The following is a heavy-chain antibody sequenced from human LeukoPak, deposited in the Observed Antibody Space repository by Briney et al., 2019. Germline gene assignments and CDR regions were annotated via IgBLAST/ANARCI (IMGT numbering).Heavy chain of an antibody. CDR1: GFSFSDYS. D-gene: IGHD2-2*01. J-gene: IGHJ4*02. CDR2: ISPSSRYI. CDR3: ARGRGCSSMSCYPDY. V-gene: IGHV3-21*01. Sequence: AGSLRLSCAASGFSFSDYSIDWVRQAPGKGLEWVSSISPSSRYIYYADSVKGRFTISRDNAKNSLYLQMNSLRAEDTAAYYCARGRGCSSMSCYPDYWGQGTLVTVSS.